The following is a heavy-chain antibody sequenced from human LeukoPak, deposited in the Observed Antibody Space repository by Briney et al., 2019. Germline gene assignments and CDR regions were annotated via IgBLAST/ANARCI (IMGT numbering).Heavy chain of an antibody. CDR2: ISSSGSTI. D-gene: IGHD4-17*01. V-gene: IGHV3-48*03. J-gene: IGHJ4*02. CDR1: AFTFSSYA. Sequence: GGSLRLSCAASAFTFSSYAMSWFRQAPGKGLEWVSYISSSGSTIYYADSVKGRFTISRDNAKNSLYLQMNSLRAEDTAVYYCAKALKTTVTRGEFDYWGQGTLVTVSS. CDR3: AKALKTTVTRGEFDY.